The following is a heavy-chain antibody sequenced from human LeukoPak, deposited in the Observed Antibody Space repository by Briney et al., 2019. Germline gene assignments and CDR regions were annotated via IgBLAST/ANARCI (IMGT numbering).Heavy chain of an antibody. J-gene: IGHJ4*02. Sequence: PGGSLRLSCAASGFTFDDYAMHWVRQAPGKGLEWVSGISWNSGSIGYADSVKGRFTISRDNAKNSLYLQMNSLRAEDTALYYCAKGGLLWFGESPLRYWGQGTLVTVSS. D-gene: IGHD3-10*01. CDR2: ISWNSGSI. CDR3: AKGGLLWFGESPLRY. V-gene: IGHV3-9*01. CDR1: GFTFDDYA.